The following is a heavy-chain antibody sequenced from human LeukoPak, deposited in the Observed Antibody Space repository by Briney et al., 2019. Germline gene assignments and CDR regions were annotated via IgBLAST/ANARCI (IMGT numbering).Heavy chain of an antibody. CDR2: IKEDESES. CDR1: GLNNFSRYW. Sequence: GGSLRLSCAVSGLNNFSRYWMTWVRQAPGRGLEWVANIKEDESESYYVDSVKVRFTISRDNAKKSLYLQMDDLRAEDKAVYYCVRGRYYRSYWGRGTVVTVSS. J-gene: IGHJ4*02. D-gene: IGHD3-9*01. V-gene: IGHV3-7*05. CDR3: VRGRYYRSY.